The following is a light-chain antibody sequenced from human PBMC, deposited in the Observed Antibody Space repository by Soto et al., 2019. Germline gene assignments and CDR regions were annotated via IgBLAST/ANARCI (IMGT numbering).Light chain of an antibody. CDR1: NIGSKS. V-gene: IGLV3-21*04. CDR3: QVWDSSSDHGV. J-gene: IGLJ3*02. CDR2: YDS. Sequence: SYELTQPPSVSVAPGKTASITCGGNNIGSKSVHWYQQKPGQAPVLVIYYDSDRPSGIPERFSGSSSGNTATLTISRVEAGDEADYYCQVWDSSSDHGVFGGGTQLTVL.